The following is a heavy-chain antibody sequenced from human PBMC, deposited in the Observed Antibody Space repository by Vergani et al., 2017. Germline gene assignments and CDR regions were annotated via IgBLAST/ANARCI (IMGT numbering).Heavy chain of an antibody. J-gene: IGHJ6*02. V-gene: IGHV3-23*01. CDR3: ARGMQQLVSYYYYYGMDV. Sequence: EVQLLESGGGLVQPGGSLRLSCAASGLTFSSYAMSWVRQAPGKGLGWVSAISGSGGSTYYADSVKDRFTISRDNAKNTLYLQMNSLRAEDTGVYYCARGMQQLVSYYYYYGMDVWGQGTTVTVSS. CDR2: ISGSGGST. D-gene: IGHD6-13*01. CDR1: GLTFSSYA.